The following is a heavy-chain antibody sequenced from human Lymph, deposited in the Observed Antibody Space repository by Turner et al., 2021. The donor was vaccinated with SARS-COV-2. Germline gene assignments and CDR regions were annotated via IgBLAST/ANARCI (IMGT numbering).Heavy chain of an antibody. CDR2: ISVYNGNT. Sequence: QVQLVQSGAEVKKPGASVKVSCKASGYTFTSYGISWVRQAPGQGLEWSGGISVYNGNTNYAQKLQGRVTMTTDTSTSTAYMELRSLRSDDTAVYYCARFTASIEVTGRYFDYWGQGTLVTVSS. CDR3: ARFTASIEVTGRYFDY. CDR1: GYTFTSYG. J-gene: IGHJ4*02. D-gene: IGHD6-19*01. V-gene: IGHV1-18*01.